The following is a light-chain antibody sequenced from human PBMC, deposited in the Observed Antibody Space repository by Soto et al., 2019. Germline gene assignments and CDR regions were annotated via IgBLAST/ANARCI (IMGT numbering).Light chain of an antibody. V-gene: IGKV3-11*01. J-gene: IGKJ1*01. Sequence: ETVLTQSPATLSSSPGERATLSCRASQSVSYLAWYQQKPGQAPRLLIFDASNRATGTPARFSGSGSGTDFTLTISSLGPEDFAVYYCQQRSNWPWTFGQGTKVDIK. CDR2: DAS. CDR3: QQRSNWPWT. CDR1: QSVSY.